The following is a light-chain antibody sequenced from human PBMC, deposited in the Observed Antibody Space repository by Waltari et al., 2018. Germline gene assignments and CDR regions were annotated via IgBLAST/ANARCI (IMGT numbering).Light chain of an antibody. J-gene: IGKJ5*01. CDR1: PSVSSY. CDR3: QQRSNWPIT. Sequence: EIVLTQSPATLSLSPGERATLSCRASPSVSSYLAWYQQKPGQAPRLLIYDAYNRATGIPARCSGSGSGTDFTLTISSLEPEDFAVYYCQQRSNWPITFGQGTRLEIK. CDR2: DAY. V-gene: IGKV3-11*01.